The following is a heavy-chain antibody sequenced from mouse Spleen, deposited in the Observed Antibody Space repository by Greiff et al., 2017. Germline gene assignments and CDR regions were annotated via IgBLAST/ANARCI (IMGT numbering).Heavy chain of an antibody. D-gene: IGHD1-1*01. Sequence: QVQLKQPGAELVRPGTSVKLSCKASGYTFTSYWMHWVKQRPGQGLEWIGVIDPSDSYTNYNQKFKGKATLTVDTSSSTAYMQLSSLTSEDSAVYYCARRGTTVGSSWFAYWGQGTLVTVSA. CDR2: IDPSDSYT. CDR1: GYTFTSYW. V-gene: IGHV1-59*01. J-gene: IGHJ3*01. CDR3: ARRGTTVGSSWFAY.